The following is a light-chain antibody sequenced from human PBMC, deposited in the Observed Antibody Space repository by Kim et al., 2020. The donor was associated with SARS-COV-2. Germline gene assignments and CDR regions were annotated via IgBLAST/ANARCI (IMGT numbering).Light chain of an antibody. CDR2: GNS. CDR3: QSYDSSLGWV. J-gene: IGLJ2*01. V-gene: IGLV1-40*01. CDR1: RSNIWAGYQ. Sequence: GQRFTSSCPPSRSNIWAGYQLHRFQPLPATAPYRLIYGNSIRPSRVPPSFAGSQSGTSASLAITGLPAEDGADYYFQSYDSSLGWVFGAGTQLTVL.